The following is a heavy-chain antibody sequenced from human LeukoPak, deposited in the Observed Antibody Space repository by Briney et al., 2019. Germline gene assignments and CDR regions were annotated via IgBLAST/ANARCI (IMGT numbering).Heavy chain of an antibody. J-gene: IGHJ5*02. CDR1: GFTFSNYW. CDR3: ARDRLAPSGYDFWSGYWRFREDNWFDP. D-gene: IGHD3-3*01. Sequence: PGGSLRVSCAASGFTFSNYWMSWVRQAPGKGLEWVAVISYDGSNKYYADSVKGRFTISRDNSKNTLYLQMNSLRAEDTAVYYCARDRLAPSGYDFWSGYWRFREDNWFDPWGQGTLVTVSS. V-gene: IGHV3-30-3*01. CDR2: ISYDGSNK.